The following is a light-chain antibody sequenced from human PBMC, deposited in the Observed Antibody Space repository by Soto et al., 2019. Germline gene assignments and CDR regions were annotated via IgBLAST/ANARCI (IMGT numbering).Light chain of an antibody. Sequence: DIVMTQSPDSLAVSLGERASINCKSSQSVLYSINAKNYLAWYQQKPGQPPKLLIYWASTRESGVPDRFSGSGSGTDFTLPISSLQAEDVAVYYCQQFYSIPRTFGQGTKVEIK. J-gene: IGKJ1*01. CDR3: QQFYSIPRT. CDR1: QSVLYSINAKNY. V-gene: IGKV4-1*01. CDR2: WAS.